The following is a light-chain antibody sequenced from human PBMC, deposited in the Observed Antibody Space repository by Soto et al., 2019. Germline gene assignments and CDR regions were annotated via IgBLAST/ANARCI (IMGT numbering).Light chain of an antibody. CDR1: QSVSSS. V-gene: IGKV3-11*01. CDR2: DAS. CDR3: QQRNTWPFT. Sequence: EIVLTQSPATLSVSPGERATLSCRASQSVSSSLVWYQQKPGQPPRLLIYDASNRATAIPARFSGSGSGTDCSLTISSLEPDDFAVYYCQQRNTWPFTFGPGTKVDIK. J-gene: IGKJ3*01.